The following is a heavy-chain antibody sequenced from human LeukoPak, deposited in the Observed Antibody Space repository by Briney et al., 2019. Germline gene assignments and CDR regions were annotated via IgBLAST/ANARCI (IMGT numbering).Heavy chain of an antibody. CDR3: ARGRWGYGDYDYYYYYMDV. Sequence: SVKVSCKASGGTFSSYAISWVRQAPGQGLEWMGGIIPIFGTATYAQKFQGRVTITADESTSTAYMELSSLRSEDTAVYFCARGRWGYGDYDYYYYYMDVWGKGTTVTVSS. D-gene: IGHD4-17*01. CDR2: IIPIFGTA. V-gene: IGHV1-69*01. CDR1: GGTFSSYA. J-gene: IGHJ6*03.